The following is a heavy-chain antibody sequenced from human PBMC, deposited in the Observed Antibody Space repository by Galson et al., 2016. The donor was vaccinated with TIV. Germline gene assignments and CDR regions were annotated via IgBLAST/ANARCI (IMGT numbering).Heavy chain of an antibody. D-gene: IGHD4-17*01. J-gene: IGHJ4*02. V-gene: IGHV1-2*06. CDR1: GYTFSAYY. CDR3: ARFVYGDYVDY. Sequence: SVKVSCKASGYTFSAYYMHWVRQAPGQGLEWMGRISPNSGDTNYPQKFQGRVTMTRDTSITTAYMGLTTLTSDDTAVYYCARFVYGDYVDYWGQGTLVTVSS. CDR2: ISPNSGDT.